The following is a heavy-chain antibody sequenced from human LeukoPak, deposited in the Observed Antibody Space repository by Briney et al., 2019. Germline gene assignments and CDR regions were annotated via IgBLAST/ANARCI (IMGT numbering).Heavy chain of an antibody. J-gene: IGHJ4*02. Sequence: GGSLRLSCAASGFTVSSNYMSWVRQAPGKGLEWVSVIYSGGSTYYADSVKGRFTISRDNSKNTLYLQMNSLRAEDTAAYYCAREGRFMTLANWGQGTLVTVSS. CDR2: IYSGGST. CDR3: AREGRFMTLAN. V-gene: IGHV3-53*01. CDR1: GFTVSSNY. D-gene: IGHD3-3*01.